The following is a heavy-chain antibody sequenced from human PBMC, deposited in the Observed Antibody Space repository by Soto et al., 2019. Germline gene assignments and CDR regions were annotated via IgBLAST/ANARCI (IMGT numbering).Heavy chain of an antibody. D-gene: IGHD3-10*01. CDR3: ARELGTYYPFDF. J-gene: IGHJ4*02. Sequence: SETLSLTCSVSGGSISSYYWSWTRQPPGKGLEWIGHIYSNGSTFYSPSLKSRVTISVDTSKNQFSLKLSPVTAADTAVYYCARELGTYYPFDFWGPGTLVTVSS. V-gene: IGHV4-59*01. CDR1: GGSISSYY. CDR2: IYSNGST.